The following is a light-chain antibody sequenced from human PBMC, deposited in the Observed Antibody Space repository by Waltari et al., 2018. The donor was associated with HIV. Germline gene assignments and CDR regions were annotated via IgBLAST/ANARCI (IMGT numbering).Light chain of an antibody. CDR1: SSNLERNY. J-gene: IGLJ3*02. CDR2: KDN. CDR3: AVWDESLDGWL. Sequence: QSALTHPASVSGSPGHSITISCSGSSSNLERNYVFWYKQSPGATPKVLIYKDNERPSGVPDRISGSKSGTSASLLISGLRSDDEADYYCAVWDESLDGWLFGGGTKLTVL. V-gene: IGLV1-47*01.